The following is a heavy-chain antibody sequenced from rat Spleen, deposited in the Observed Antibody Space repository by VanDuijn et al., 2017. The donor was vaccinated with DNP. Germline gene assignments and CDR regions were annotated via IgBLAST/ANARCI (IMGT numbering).Heavy chain of an antibody. Sequence: QVQLKESGPGLVQPSQTLSLTCTVSGFSLTNYDLSWVRQPPGKGLEWIGAMWSGGTTDYNSTLKSRLSISRDTSKSQVLLKMNSLQTEDTAMYFCARSSYGYNRNWFAYWGQGTLVTVSS. CDR1: GFSLTNYD. V-gene: IGHV2-15*01. J-gene: IGHJ3*01. D-gene: IGHD1-9*01. CDR3: ARSSYGYNRNWFAY. CDR2: MWSGGTT.